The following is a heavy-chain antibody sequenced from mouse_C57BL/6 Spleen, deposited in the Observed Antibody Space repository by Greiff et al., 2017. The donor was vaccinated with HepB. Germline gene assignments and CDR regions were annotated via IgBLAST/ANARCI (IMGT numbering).Heavy chain of an antibody. CDR1: GYSITSGYY. CDR2: ISYDGSN. CDR3: ARESPYSY. V-gene: IGHV3-6*01. Sequence: ESGPGLVKPSQSLSLTCSVTGYSITSGYYWNWIRQFPGNKLEWMGYISYDGSNNYNPSLKNRISITRDTSKNQLFLKLNSVTTEDTATYYCARESPYSYWGQGTTLTVSS. J-gene: IGHJ2*01.